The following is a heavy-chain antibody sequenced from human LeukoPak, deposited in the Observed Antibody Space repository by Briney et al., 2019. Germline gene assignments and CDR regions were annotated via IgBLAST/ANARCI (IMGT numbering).Heavy chain of an antibody. J-gene: IGHJ4*02. Sequence: GGSLRLSCAASGFTVGSNYLSWVRQAPGKGLEWVSLIYSGGSTYCADSVKGRFTISRDNSKNTLYLQMNSLRAEDTAVYYCAKEGTGANYFDYWGQGTLVTVSS. D-gene: IGHD7-27*01. V-gene: IGHV3-53*01. CDR3: AKEGTGANYFDY. CDR1: GFTVGSNY. CDR2: IYSGGST.